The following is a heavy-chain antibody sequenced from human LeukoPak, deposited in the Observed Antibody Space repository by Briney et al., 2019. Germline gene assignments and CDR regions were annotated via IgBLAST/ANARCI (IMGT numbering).Heavy chain of an antibody. D-gene: IGHD6-6*01. Sequence: GGSLRLSCAASGFTFDDYAMHWVRQAPGKGLEWVSGISWNSGSIGYADSVKGRFTISRDNAKNSLYLQMNSLRAEDMALYYCAKAGYSGSPEDWYFDLWGRGTLVTVSS. CDR2: ISWNSGSI. V-gene: IGHV3-9*03. J-gene: IGHJ2*01. CDR3: AKAGYSGSPEDWYFDL. CDR1: GFTFDDYA.